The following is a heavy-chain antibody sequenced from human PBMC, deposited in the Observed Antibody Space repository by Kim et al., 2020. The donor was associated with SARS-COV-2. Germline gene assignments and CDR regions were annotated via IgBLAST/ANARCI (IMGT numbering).Heavy chain of an antibody. CDR3: ARDRDYSSGSEMAFDI. J-gene: IGHJ3*02. V-gene: IGHV1-69*13. Sequence: SVKVSCKAPGGTLIKYGISWVRQAPGQGLEWMGGFIPMYGVTNYAQKLRGRVTITADGFTSVSDMELSSLRSDDTAVYYCARDRDYSSGSEMAFDIWGQGTMVTVSS. CDR1: GGTLIKYG. D-gene: IGHD3-10*01. CDR2: FIPMYGVT.